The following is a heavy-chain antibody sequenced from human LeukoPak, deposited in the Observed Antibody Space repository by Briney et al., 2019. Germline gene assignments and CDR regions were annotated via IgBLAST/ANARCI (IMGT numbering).Heavy chain of an antibody. Sequence: PGGSLRLSCAASGLTFSSYSMNWVRQAPGKGLEWVSSISSSSSYIYYADLVKGRFTISRDNAKNSLYLQMNSLRAEDTAVYYCARGSASSSWYKSDDYWGQGTLVTVSS. J-gene: IGHJ4*02. CDR3: ARGSASSSWYKSDDY. CDR1: GLTFSSYS. V-gene: IGHV3-21*01. CDR2: ISSSSSYI. D-gene: IGHD6-13*01.